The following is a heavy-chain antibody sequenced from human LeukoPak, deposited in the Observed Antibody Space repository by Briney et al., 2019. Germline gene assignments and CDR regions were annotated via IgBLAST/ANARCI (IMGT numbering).Heavy chain of an antibody. CDR2: INHSGST. J-gene: IGHJ4*02. CDR1: GGSISSSSYY. V-gene: IGHV4-39*07. Sequence: SETLSLTCTVSGGSISSSSYYWGWIRQPPGKGLEWIGEINHSGSTNYNPSLKSRVTISVDTSKNQFSLKLSSVTAADTAVYYCARDLRWRRDWGQGTLVTVSS. D-gene: IGHD4-23*01. CDR3: ARDLRWRRD.